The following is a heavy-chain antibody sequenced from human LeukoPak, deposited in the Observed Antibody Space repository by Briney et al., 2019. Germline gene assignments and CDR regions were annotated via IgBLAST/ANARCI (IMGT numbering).Heavy chain of an antibody. V-gene: IGHV3-21*01. CDR1: GFTFNNYA. J-gene: IGHJ4*02. D-gene: IGHD1-26*01. CDR3: ASGTIVGARGADN. CDR2: ISGSSYHI. Sequence: GGSLRLSCAASGFTFNNYAMSWVRQAPGKALEWVSSISGSSYHIYYADSVKGRFTISRDNANNLLYLQMNSLRAEDTAVYYCASGTIVGARGADNWGQGTLVTVSS.